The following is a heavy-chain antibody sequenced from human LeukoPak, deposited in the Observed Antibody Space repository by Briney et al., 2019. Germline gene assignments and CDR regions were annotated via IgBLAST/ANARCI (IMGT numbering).Heavy chain of an antibody. CDR2: IYYSGNT. V-gene: IGHV4-39*07. Sequence: SETLSLTCTVSGGSIRDTSYYWGWIRQPPGKGLEWIGSIYYSGNTYYNPSLMSRVTISVDTSKNQFSLHLSSVTAADTAVYYCARHTLGYCSSTSCYGVYNWFDPWGQGTLVTVSS. J-gene: IGHJ5*02. CDR1: GGSIRDTSYY. D-gene: IGHD2-2*01. CDR3: ARHTLGYCSSTSCYGVYNWFDP.